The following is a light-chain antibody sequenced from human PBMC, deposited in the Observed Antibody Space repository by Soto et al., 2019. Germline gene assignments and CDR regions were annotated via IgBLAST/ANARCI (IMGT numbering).Light chain of an antibody. CDR3: QQYNNWPTWT. Sequence: EIVLTQSPGTLSLSPGERATLSCRASQSVSSSYLAWYQHKPGQAPRLLIYGASTRAAGFPARFSGSGSGTDFTLTISSLQSEDSAVYFCQQYNNWPTWTFGQGTKVDIK. CDR2: GAS. V-gene: IGKV3-15*01. J-gene: IGKJ1*01. CDR1: QSVSSSY.